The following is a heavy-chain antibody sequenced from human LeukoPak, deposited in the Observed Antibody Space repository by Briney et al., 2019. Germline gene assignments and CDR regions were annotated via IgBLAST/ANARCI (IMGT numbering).Heavy chain of an antibody. V-gene: IGHV3-9*01. J-gene: IGHJ3*02. D-gene: IGHD6-19*01. CDR1: GFTFDDYA. Sequence: PGRSLRLSCAASGFTFDDYAMHWVRQAPGKGLEWVSGISWNSGSIGYADSVKGRFTISRDNAKNSLYLQMNSLRAEDTALYYCAKGGYSSGWYFGAFDIWGQGTMVTVSS. CDR3: AKGGYSSGWYFGAFDI. CDR2: ISWNSGSI.